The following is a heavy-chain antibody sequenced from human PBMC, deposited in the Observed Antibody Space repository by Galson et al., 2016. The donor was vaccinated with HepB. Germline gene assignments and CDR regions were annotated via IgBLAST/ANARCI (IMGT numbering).Heavy chain of an antibody. CDR2: LNPSGGST. CDR3: ARGSSGHVEIDY. CDR1: GYTFNGYY. V-gene: IGHV1-46*02. J-gene: IGHJ4*02. D-gene: IGHD6-19*01. Sequence: SVKVSCKASGYTFNGYYMHWVRQAPGQGLEWMGILNPSGGSTTYAQKFQGRVTMTRDTSTSTVYMELSSLRSEDTAVYYCARGSSGHVEIDYWGQGTLVTCSS.